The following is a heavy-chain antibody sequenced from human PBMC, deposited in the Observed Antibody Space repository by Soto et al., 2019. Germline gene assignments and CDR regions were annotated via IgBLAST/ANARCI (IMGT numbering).Heavy chain of an antibody. CDR1: GYTFTGYY. CDR2: INPNSGGT. Sequence: ASVKVSCKASGYTFTGYYMHWVRQAPGQGLEWMGWINPNSGGTNYAQKFQGWVTMTRDTSISTAYMELSRLRSDDTAVFYCARDLANSDTQYYYYGMDVWGQGTTVTVSS. J-gene: IGHJ6*02. CDR3: ARDLANSDTQYYYYGMDV. V-gene: IGHV1-2*04.